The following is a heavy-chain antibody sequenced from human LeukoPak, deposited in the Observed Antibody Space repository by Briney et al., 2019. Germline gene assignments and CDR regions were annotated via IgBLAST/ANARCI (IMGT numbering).Heavy chain of an antibody. V-gene: IGHV4-59*08. CDR1: GGSISSYY. D-gene: IGHD3-22*01. Sequence: SETLSLTCTVSGGSISSYYWSWIRQPPGKGLEWIGYIYYSGSTNYNPSLKSRVTISVDTSKNQFSLKLSSVTAADTAMYYCATDSYYYDSSGYPTNLGNWYFDLWGRGTLVTVSS. CDR3: ATDSYYYDSSGYPTNLGNWYFDL. CDR2: IYYSGST. J-gene: IGHJ2*01.